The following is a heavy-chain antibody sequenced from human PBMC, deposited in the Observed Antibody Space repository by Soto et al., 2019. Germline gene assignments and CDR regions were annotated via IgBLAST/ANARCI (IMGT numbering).Heavy chain of an antibody. CDR1: GYTFTSYD. V-gene: IGHV1-8*01. CDR2: MNPNSGNT. D-gene: IGHD2-15*01. J-gene: IGHJ4*02. Sequence: QVQLVQSGAEVKKPGASVKVSCKASGYTFTSYDINWVRQATGQGLEWMGWMNPNSGNTGYAQKCQGRVAMTRNTSISTAYMELSSLRSEDTAVYYCARNWDMVVASFDYWGQGTLVTVSS. CDR3: ARNWDMVVASFDY.